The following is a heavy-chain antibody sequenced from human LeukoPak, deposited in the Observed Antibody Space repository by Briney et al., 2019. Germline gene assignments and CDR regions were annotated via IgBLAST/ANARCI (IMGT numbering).Heavy chain of an antibody. CDR3: ARGSRGIYIAVAAFDP. CDR2: IYYSGST. Sequence: SETLSLTCTVSGGSISSGGYYWSWIRQPPGKGLEWIGYIYYSGSTNYNPSLKSRVTISVDTSKNQFSLKLSSVTAADTAVYYCARGSRGIYIAVAAFDPWGQGTLVTVSS. J-gene: IGHJ5*02. D-gene: IGHD6-19*01. V-gene: IGHV4-61*08. CDR1: GGSISSGGYY.